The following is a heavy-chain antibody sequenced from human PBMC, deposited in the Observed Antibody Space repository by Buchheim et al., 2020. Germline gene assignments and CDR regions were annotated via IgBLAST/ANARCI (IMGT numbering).Heavy chain of an antibody. D-gene: IGHD5/OR15-5a*01. CDR2: ISYDGSNK. CDR3: ARDLRSYYYGMDV. J-gene: IGHJ6*02. CDR1: GFTFSSYA. Sequence: QVQLVESGGGVVQPGRSLRLSCAASGFTFSSYAMHWVRQAPGKGLEWVAVISYDGSNKYYADSVKGRFTISRDNSKNTLYLQMNRLRAEDTAVYYCARDLRSYYYGMDVWAQGTT. V-gene: IGHV3-30-3*01.